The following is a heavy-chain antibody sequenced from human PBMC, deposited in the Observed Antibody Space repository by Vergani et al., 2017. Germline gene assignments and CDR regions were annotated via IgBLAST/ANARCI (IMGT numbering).Heavy chain of an antibody. D-gene: IGHD6-13*01. CDR1: GFTFSSYA. CDR2: ISGSGGST. J-gene: IGHJ3*02. Sequence: EVQLLESGGGLVQPGGSLRLSCAASGFTFSSYAMSWVRQAPGKGLEWVSAISGSGGSTYYADSVKGRFTISRDNSKNTLYLQMNSLRAEDTAVYYCAKVPGQQLFPNDAFDIWGQGTMVTVSS. CDR3: AKVPGQQLFPNDAFDI. V-gene: IGHV3-23*01.